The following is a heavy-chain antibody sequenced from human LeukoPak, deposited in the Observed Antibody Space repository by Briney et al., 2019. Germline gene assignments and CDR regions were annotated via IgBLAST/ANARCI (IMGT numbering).Heavy chain of an antibody. Sequence: PGRSLRLSCAASGFTFSSYGMHWVRQAPGKGLEWVASIRYDGSKKYYADSMTGRFTISRDNSKNTLYLEINSLRAEDTAVYYCARVGYSSGWYRNWGQGTLVTVSS. D-gene: IGHD6-19*01. CDR3: ARVGYSSGWYRN. J-gene: IGHJ4*02. CDR1: GFTFSSYG. V-gene: IGHV3-33*01. CDR2: IRYDGSKK.